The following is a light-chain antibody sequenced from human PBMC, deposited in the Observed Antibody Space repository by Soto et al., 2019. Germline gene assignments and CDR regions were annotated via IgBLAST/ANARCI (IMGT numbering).Light chain of an antibody. CDR1: QTISNY. CDR3: QQYDIYAT. J-gene: IGKJ1*01. CDR2: RSS. Sequence: DIQMTQSPSTLSASVGDRVTITCRASQTISNYFTWYQQRPGKAPKLLIYRSSILQNGVPSRFSGSGSGTAFTLTISCLLSFDFALYYCQQYDIYATFGQYTRVEI. V-gene: IGKV1-5*03.